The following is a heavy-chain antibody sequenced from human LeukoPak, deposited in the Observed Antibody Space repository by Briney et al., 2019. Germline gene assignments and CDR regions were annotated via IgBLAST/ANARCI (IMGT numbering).Heavy chain of an antibody. V-gene: IGHV4-30-2*01. Sequence: SQTLSLTCAVSGGSISSAGYSWSWIRQPPGRGLECIGHMYHTGNTYYSPSLKSRVTISVDRSKNQFSLKLNSVTAADTAVYYCASFSGGNPYFDYWGQGALVTVSS. CDR1: GGSISSAGYS. CDR2: MYHTGNT. D-gene: IGHD2-15*01. J-gene: IGHJ4*02. CDR3: ASFSGGNPYFDY.